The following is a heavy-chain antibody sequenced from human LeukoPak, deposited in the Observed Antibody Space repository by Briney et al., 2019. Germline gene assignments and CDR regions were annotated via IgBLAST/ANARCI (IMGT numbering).Heavy chain of an antibody. V-gene: IGHV4-59*01. CDR1: GGSISSYY. CDR2: IYYSGTT. CDR3: ASYYYDSSGYFDY. D-gene: IGHD3-22*01. J-gene: IGHJ4*02. Sequence: SETLSLTCTVSGGSISSYYWSWIRQPPGKGLEWIGYIYYSGTTNYNPSLKSRATISVDTSKNQFSLKLSSVTAADTAVYYCASYYYDSSGYFDYWGQGTLVTVSS.